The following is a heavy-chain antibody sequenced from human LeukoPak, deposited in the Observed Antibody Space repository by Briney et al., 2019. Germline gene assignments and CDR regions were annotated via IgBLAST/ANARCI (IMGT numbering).Heavy chain of an antibody. J-gene: IGHJ4*02. CDR3: ARWDPIGNDFDY. CDR2: IYYSGST. Sequence: SETLSLTCTVSGGSISSYYWSWIRQPPGKGLEWIGYIYYSGSTNYNPSLKSRVTMSVDTSKNQFSLKLSSVTAADTAVYYCARWDPIGNDFDYWGQGTLVSVSS. D-gene: IGHD1-26*01. V-gene: IGHV4-59*01. CDR1: GGSISSYY.